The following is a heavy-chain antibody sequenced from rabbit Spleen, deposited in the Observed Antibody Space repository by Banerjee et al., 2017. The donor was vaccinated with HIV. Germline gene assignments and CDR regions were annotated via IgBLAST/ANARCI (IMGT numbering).Heavy chain of an antibody. CDR2: IDPIFTTT. Sequence: QLVESGGGLVQPGGSLKLSCKASGFDFSHYGVSWVRQAPGKGLEWIGYIDPIFTTTHYASWVKGRFTISSHNAQNTLYLQLNSLTAADTATYFCVREVAGKFSLWGPGTLVTVS. J-gene: IGHJ4*01. CDR1: GFDFSHYG. D-gene: IGHD4-1*01. CDR3: VREVAGKFSL. V-gene: IGHV1S7*01.